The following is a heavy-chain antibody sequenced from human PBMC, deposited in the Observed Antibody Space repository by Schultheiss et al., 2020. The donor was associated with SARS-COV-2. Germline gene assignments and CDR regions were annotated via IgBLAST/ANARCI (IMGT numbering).Heavy chain of an antibody. J-gene: IGHJ4*02. D-gene: IGHD1-26*01. CDR2: IKQDGSEK. CDR1: GFTFSSYW. CDR3: ARFGRGSYLDY. V-gene: IGHV3-7*04. Sequence: GGSLRLSCVDSGFTFSSYWMSWVRLAPGKGLKWVANIKQDGSEKYYVDSVKGRFTISRDNSKNSVYLQMNSLRAEDTAVYYCARFGRGSYLDYWGQGTLVTVSS.